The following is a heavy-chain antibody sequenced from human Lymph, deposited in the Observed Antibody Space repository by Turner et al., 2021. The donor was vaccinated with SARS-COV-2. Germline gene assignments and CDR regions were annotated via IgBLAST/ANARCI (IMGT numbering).Heavy chain of an antibody. CDR2: IYSGGST. D-gene: IGHD2-8*02. J-gene: IGHJ6*02. Sequence: EVRRAETGVGLLQPGVSLRHCCAASGLIVSSNYMNWVRQGPGKGVEWVSRIYSGGSTYYAYSVKGRFTITRDNSKNTLYHQMNSLRAEDTAVYYCARDLQHYWLDVWGQGTTVTVSS. CDR3: ARDLQHYWLDV. V-gene: IGHV3-53*02. CDR1: GLIVSSNY.